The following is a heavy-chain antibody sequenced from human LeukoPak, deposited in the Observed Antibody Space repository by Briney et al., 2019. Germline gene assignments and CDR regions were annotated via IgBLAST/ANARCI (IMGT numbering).Heavy chain of an antibody. J-gene: IGHJ4*02. Sequence: GGSLRLSCAASGFTFSSYAMSWVRQAPGKGLEWVSAISGSDSTYYADSVKGRFTISRDNSKNTLYLQMNSLRAEDTAIYYCAKGPRYSFLDYWGQGTLVTVSS. CDR1: GFTFSSYA. D-gene: IGHD5-18*01. V-gene: IGHV3-23*01. CDR2: ISGSDST. CDR3: AKGPRYSFLDY.